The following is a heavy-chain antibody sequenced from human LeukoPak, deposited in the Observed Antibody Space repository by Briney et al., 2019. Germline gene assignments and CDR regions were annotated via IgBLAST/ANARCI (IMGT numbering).Heavy chain of an antibody. Sequence: SETLSLTCAVSGGSISSSNWWSWVRQPPGKGLEWIGEIYHSGATNYNPSLKSRVTISVDTSKNQFSLKLSSVTAADTAVYYCAREGIAAAGQNWFDPWGQGTLVTVSS. V-gene: IGHV4-4*02. CDR2: IYHSGAT. CDR3: AREGIAAAGQNWFDP. J-gene: IGHJ5*02. D-gene: IGHD6-13*01. CDR1: GGSISSSNW.